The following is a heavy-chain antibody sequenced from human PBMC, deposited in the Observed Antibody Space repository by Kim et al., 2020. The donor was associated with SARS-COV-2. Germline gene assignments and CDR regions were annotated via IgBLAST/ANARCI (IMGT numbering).Heavy chain of an antibody. J-gene: IGHJ4*02. Sequence: GGSLRLSCAASGFTFSSYGMHWVRQAPGKGLEWVAVIWYDGSNKYYADSVKGRFTISRDNSKNTLYLQMNSLRAEDTAVYYCAREAYSSGWYLYYFDYWGQGTLVTVSS. CDR3: AREAYSSGWYLYYFDY. V-gene: IGHV3-33*01. D-gene: IGHD6-19*01. CDR2: IWYDGSNK. CDR1: GFTFSSYG.